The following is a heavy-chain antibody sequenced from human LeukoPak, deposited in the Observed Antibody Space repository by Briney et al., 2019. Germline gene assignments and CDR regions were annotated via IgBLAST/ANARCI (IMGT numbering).Heavy chain of an antibody. CDR2: IKQDGSEK. J-gene: IGHJ3*02. Sequence: GGSLRLSCAASGFTFSSYWMSWVRQAPGKGLEWVADIKQDGSEKYYVDSVKGRFTISRDNAKNSLYLQMNSLRAEDTAVYYCARVTYYYDSSGYYADAFDIWGQGTMVTVSS. D-gene: IGHD3-22*01. CDR3: ARVTYYYDSSGYYADAFDI. V-gene: IGHV3-7*01. CDR1: GFTFSSYW.